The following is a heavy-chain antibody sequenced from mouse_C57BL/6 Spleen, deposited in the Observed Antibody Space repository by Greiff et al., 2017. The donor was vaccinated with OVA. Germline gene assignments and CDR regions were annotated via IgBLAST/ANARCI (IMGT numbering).Heavy chain of an antibody. CDR3: ARGRTDYGSSYWYFDV. CDR1: GYTFTDYN. V-gene: IGHV1-22*01. Sequence: VQLQQSGPELVKPGASVKMSCKASGYTFTDYNMHWVKQSHGKSLEWIGYINPNNGGTSYNQKFKGKATLTVNKSSSTAYMELRSLTSEDSAVYYCARGRTDYGSSYWYFDVWGTGTTVTVSS. D-gene: IGHD1-1*01. CDR2: INPNNGGT. J-gene: IGHJ1*03.